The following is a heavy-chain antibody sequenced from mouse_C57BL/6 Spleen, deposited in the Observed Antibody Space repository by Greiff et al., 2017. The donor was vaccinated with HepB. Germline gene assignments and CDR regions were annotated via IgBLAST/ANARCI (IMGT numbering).Heavy chain of an antibody. CDR1: GYTFTSYW. J-gene: IGHJ1*03. Sequence: QVHVKQSGAELVKPGASVKLSCKASGYTFTSYWMHWVKQRPGQGLEWIGMIHPNSGSTNYNEKFKSKATLTVDKSSSTAYMQLSSLTSEDSAVYYCATISGLWYFDVWGTGTPVTVSS. CDR3: ATISGLWYFDV. V-gene: IGHV1-64*01. CDR2: IHPNSGST.